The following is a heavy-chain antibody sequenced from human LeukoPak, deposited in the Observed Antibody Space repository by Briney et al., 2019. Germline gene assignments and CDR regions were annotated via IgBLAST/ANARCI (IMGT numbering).Heavy chain of an antibody. Sequence: PVGSLILSCAASGVTVSNNFMSWVRQAPGKGLEWVSVIYGGGSTYYADSVKGRFTISRDTSKNTLYLQMNSLRAEDTAVYYCASWPGGWYGEDSWGQGTLVTVSS. V-gene: IGHV3-53*01. CDR3: ASWPGGWYGEDS. CDR1: GVTVSNNF. J-gene: IGHJ4*02. CDR2: IYGGGST. D-gene: IGHD6-19*01.